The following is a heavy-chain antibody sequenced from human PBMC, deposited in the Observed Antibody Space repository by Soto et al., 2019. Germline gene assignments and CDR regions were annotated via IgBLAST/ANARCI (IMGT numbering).Heavy chain of an antibody. J-gene: IGHJ6*02. Sequence: GGSLRLSCAASGFTFSSYAMHWVRQAPGKGLEWVAVISYDGSNKYYADSAKGRFTISRDNSKNTLYLQMNSLRAEDTAVYYCAHGKHGYYYYGMDVWGQGTTVTVSS. CDR1: GFTFSSYA. V-gene: IGHV3-30-3*01. CDR3: AHGKHGYYYYGMDV. CDR2: ISYDGSNK.